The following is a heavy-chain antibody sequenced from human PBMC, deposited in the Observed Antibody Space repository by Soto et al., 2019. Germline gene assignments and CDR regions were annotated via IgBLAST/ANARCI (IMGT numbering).Heavy chain of an antibody. CDR2: IYYSGST. CDR3: ARMSGAEKGSSTYYYYYYGMDV. CDR1: GVSISSSSYY. D-gene: IGHD2-15*01. V-gene: IGHV4-39*01. J-gene: IGHJ6*02. Sequence: PSETLSLTCTASGVSISSSSYYWGWIPQPPGKGLEWIGSIYYSGSTYYNPSLKRRITISVDTSKNQFSLKLSSVTAADTAVYYCARMSGAEKGSSTYYYYYYGMDVWGQGATVTVSS.